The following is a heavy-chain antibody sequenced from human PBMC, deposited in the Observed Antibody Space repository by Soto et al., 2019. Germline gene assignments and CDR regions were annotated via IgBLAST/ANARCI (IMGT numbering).Heavy chain of an antibody. V-gene: IGHV3-72*01. Sequence: HPGGSLRLSCAASGFTFSDYHMDWVRQAPGQGLEWVGRSTGKAQGHTTKYAASVKGRFTISRDDSKDSLYLYMKSVKTEDTAVYYCVRCPPGYWGQGALVTVSS. J-gene: IGHJ4*02. CDR3: VRCPPGY. CDR1: GFTFSDYH. CDR2: STGKAQGHTT.